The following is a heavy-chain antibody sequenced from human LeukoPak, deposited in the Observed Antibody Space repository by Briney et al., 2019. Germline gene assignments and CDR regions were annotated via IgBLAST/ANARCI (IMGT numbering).Heavy chain of an antibody. CDR3: ARDVGGFLEWSNDAFDI. V-gene: IGHV3-21*01. CDR1: AFSLNAYN. CDR2: ISSSSSYI. Sequence: GGSLRLSCAASAFSLNAYNMNWVRQAPGKGLEWVSSISSSSSYIYYADSVKGRFTISRDNAKNSLYLQMNSLRAEDTAVYYCARDVGGFLEWSNDAFDIWGQGTMVTVSS. J-gene: IGHJ3*02. D-gene: IGHD3-3*01.